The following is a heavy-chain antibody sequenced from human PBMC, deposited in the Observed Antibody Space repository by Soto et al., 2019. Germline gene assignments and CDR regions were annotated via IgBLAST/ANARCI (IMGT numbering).Heavy chain of an antibody. J-gene: IGHJ4*02. CDR3: AKADHYYDSSCYYYYY. D-gene: IGHD3-22*01. V-gene: IGHV3-30*18. Sequence: QVQLVESGGGVVQPGRSLRLSCAASGFTFSSYGMHWVRQAPGKGLEWVAVISYDGSNKYYADSVKGRFTISRDNSKNTLYLQMNSMRAEDTAVYYCAKADHYYDSSCYYYYYWGQGTLVIVSS. CDR2: ISYDGSNK. CDR1: GFTFSSYG.